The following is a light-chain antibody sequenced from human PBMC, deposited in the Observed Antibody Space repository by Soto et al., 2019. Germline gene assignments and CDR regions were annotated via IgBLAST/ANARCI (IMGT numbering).Light chain of an antibody. CDR3: QCYDSSLSVLYV. J-gene: IGLJ7*01. Sequence: QSVLTQPPSVSGAPVQRVTISCTGSSSNIGAGYDVHWYQQLPGTAPKLLISGNSNRPSGVPDRFSGSKSGTSASLAITGLQAEDEADYYCQCYDSSLSVLYVFGSGTQLTVL. V-gene: IGLV1-40*01. CDR2: GNS. CDR1: SSNIGAGYD.